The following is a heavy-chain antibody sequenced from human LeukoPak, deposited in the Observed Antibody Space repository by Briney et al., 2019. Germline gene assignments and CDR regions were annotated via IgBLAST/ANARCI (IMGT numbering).Heavy chain of an antibody. CDR3: ARGLRSPLDY. V-gene: IGHV3-53*01. Sequence: RQAPGXXXEWVSVIYSGGSTYYADSVKGRFTISRDNSKNTLYLQMNSLRAEDTAVYYCARGLRSPLDYWGQGTLVTVSS. CDR2: IYSGGST. D-gene: IGHD4-17*01. J-gene: IGHJ4*02.